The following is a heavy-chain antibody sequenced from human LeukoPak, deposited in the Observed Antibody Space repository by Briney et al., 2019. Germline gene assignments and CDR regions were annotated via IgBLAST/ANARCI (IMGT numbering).Heavy chain of an antibody. D-gene: IGHD1-7*01. CDR2: IISSGGVT. CDR3: ARGLNWKYGWFDP. Sequence: GGSLRLSCAASGFAFSSYAMSWVRQAPGKGLEWVSSIISSGGVTYYADSLKGRFTISRDNSKNTVYLQMDSLRAEDSAVYYCARGLNWKYGWFDPWGQGTLVTVSS. J-gene: IGHJ5*02. V-gene: IGHV3-23*01. CDR1: GFAFSSYA.